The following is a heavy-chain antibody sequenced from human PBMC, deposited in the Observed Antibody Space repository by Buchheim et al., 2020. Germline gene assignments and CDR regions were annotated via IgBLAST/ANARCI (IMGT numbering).Heavy chain of an antibody. D-gene: IGHD3-16*01. CDR2: INHSEST. Sequence: QVQLQQWGAGLLKPSETLSLTCAVYGGSFSGYYWSWIRQPPGKGLEWIGEINHSESTNYNPSLKSRLTISVDTSKNQFSLKLSSVTAADTAVYYCGGSYYYYYGMDVWGQGTT. V-gene: IGHV4-34*01. CDR1: GGSFSGYY. CDR3: GGSYYYYYGMDV. J-gene: IGHJ6*02.